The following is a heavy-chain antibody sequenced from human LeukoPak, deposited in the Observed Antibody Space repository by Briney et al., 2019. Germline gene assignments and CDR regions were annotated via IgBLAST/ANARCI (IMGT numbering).Heavy chain of an antibody. D-gene: IGHD1-26*01. CDR1: RFTVSSNY. J-gene: IGHJ3*02. Sequence: GGSLRLSCAPSRFTVSSNYMSWVRQAPAKGLEWVSVIYSGGYTYYADSVKGRFTISRDNSKNTVSLQMNSLRDEDTAVYFCAVSRIVGAVDVFDMWGQGTMVTVSS. CDR3: AVSRIVGAVDVFDM. V-gene: IGHV3-66*01. CDR2: IYSGGYT.